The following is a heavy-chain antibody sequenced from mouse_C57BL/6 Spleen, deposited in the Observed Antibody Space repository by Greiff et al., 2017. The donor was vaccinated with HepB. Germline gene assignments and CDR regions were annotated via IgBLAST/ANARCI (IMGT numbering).Heavy chain of an antibody. D-gene: IGHD1-1*01. J-gene: IGHJ4*01. V-gene: IGHV1-18*01. Sequence: VQLQQSGPELVKPGASVKIPCKASGYTFTDYNMDWVKQSHGKSLEWIGDINPNNGGTIYNQKFKGKATLTVDKSSSTAYMELRSLTSEDTAVYYCARGATVVATGAMDYWGQGTSVTVSS. CDR3: ARGATVVATGAMDY. CDR2: INPNNGGT. CDR1: GYTFTDYN.